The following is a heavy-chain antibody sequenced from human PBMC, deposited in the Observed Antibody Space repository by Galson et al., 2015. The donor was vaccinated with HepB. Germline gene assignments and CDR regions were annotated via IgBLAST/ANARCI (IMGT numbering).Heavy chain of an antibody. J-gene: IGHJ6*03. V-gene: IGHV4-31*02. Sequence: IGYIYYSGSTHCNPSLKSRVTISVDPSKNQFSLKLSSVTAADTAVYYCARGPYYYYYYYMDVWGKGTTVTVSS. CDR2: IYYSGST. CDR3: ARGPYYYYYYYMDV.